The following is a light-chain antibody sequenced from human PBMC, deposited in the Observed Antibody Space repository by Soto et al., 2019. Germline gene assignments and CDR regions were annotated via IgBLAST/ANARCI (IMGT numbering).Light chain of an antibody. Sequence: EIVMTQSPATLSVSPGERATLSCRASQSVSSNLAWYQQKPGQAPRLLIYGASTRATGIPARFSVSGSGTEFTLTISSLQSEDFADYYCQQYNNWPPVTFGGGTKVEIK. J-gene: IGKJ4*01. V-gene: IGKV3-15*01. CDR1: QSVSSN. CDR3: QQYNNWPPVT. CDR2: GAS.